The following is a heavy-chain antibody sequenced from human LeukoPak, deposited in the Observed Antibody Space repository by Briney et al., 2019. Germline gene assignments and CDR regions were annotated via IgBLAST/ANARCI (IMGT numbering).Heavy chain of an antibody. J-gene: IGHJ4*02. CDR1: GFTFSKYS. Sequence: GSLRLSCAASGFTFSKYSMNWDSQAPGKGLEWVSCISSSGSDIYYADSVKGRFTVSRDNGKNSLYLQINSLRADDTAVYYCASLHDIVVIPDATIDYWGQGTLVAVAS. CDR2: ISSSGSDI. CDR3: ASLHDIVVIPDATIDY. D-gene: IGHD2-2*01. V-gene: IGHV3-21*01.